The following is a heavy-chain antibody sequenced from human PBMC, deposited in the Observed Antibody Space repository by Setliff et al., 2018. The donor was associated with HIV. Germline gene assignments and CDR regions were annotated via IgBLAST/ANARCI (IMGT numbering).Heavy chain of an antibody. V-gene: IGHV3-15*01. CDR3: ARSVGYCTSSSCRQRFDH. CDR1: GFSFNNAW. Sequence: GGSLRLSCAASGFSFNNAWMSWVRQAPGKGLEWIGRIKSKAYGGRIEYAASVQGRFTISIDGSKSIAFLQMTSLKTEDTAVYFCARSVGYCTSSSCRQRFDHWGQGTQVTVSS. CDR2: IKSKAYGGRI. J-gene: IGHJ4*02. D-gene: IGHD2-2*01.